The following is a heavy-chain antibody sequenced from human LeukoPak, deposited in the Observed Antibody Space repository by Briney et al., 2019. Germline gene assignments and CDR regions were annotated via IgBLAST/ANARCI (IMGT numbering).Heavy chain of an antibody. D-gene: IGHD3-10*01. Sequence: EXXXYTYYSGSTNYNPSLKSRVTISVDTSKNQFSLKLSSVTAADTAVYYCARGVDYYGSGSYVYYFDYWGQGTLVTVSS. J-gene: IGHJ4*02. V-gene: IGHV4-59*09. CDR2: TYYSGST. CDR3: ARGVDYYGSGSYVYYFDY.